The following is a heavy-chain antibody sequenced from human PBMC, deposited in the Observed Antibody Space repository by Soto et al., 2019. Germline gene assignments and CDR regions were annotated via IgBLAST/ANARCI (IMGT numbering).Heavy chain of an antibody. CDR3: ARQHAWRGYYFDY. V-gene: IGHV4-59*01. J-gene: IGHJ4*02. CDR1: GGSISSYY. D-gene: IGHD3-10*01. Sequence: SETLSLTCTVSGGSISSYYWSWIRQPPGKGLXWIXXXXYXGXTXXXXXXKSRVTISVDTSKNQFSLKMSSVTAADTAVYYCARQHAWRGYYFDYWGQGTLVTVSS. CDR2: XXYXGXT.